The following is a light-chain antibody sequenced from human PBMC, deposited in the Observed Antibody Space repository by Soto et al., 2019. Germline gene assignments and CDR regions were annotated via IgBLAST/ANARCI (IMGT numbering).Light chain of an antibody. Sequence: EIELTQSPATLSVSPGGRATLSCRASQTVKSYLAWYQQRPGQPPRLLIYGASTRATDIPARFSGSGSGTEFSPTISSLQSEDFAVYYCQQYNTWPPRYTFGQGTKLEIK. J-gene: IGKJ2*01. CDR1: QTVKSY. V-gene: IGKV3-15*01. CDR3: QQYNTWPPRYT. CDR2: GAS.